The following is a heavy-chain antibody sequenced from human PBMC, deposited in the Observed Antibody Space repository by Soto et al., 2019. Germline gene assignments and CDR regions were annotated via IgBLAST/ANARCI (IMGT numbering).Heavy chain of an antibody. J-gene: IGHJ4*02. CDR3: ARRTYYDFWSGYYTGIPGEGYFDY. CDR2: INHSGST. V-gene: IGHV4-34*01. CDR1: GGSFSGYY. Sequence: KTSETLSLTCAVYGGSFSGYYWSWIRQPPGKGLEWIGEINHSGSTNYNPSLKSRVTISVDTSKNQFSLKLSSVTAADTAVYYCARRTYYDFWSGYYTGIPGEGYFDYWGQGTLVTVSS. D-gene: IGHD3-3*01.